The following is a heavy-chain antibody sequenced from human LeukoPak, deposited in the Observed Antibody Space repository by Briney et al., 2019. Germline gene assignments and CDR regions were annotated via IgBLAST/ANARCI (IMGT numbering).Heavy chain of an antibody. CDR3: ARGSYYYMDV. Sequence: SETLSLTCTVSGGSINSYYWSWIRQPPGKGLESIGYIHYTGSTNYNPSLKSRVTISVDTSKNQFSLKLSSVTAADTAVYYCARGSYYYMDVWGKGTTVTISS. V-gene: IGHV4-59*01. CDR2: IHYTGST. CDR1: GGSINSYY. J-gene: IGHJ6*03.